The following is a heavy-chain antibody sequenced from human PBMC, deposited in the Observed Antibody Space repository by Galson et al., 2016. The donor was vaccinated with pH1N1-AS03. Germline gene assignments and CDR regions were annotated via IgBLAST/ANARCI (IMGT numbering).Heavy chain of an antibody. CDR3: AREPWGSTRGEY. Sequence: SLRLSCAASGFTINNNYMSWVRQAPGKGLERVSVIYGGGDTFYADSVKGRFTISRDNSKNTVYLQMNSLRVEDTAVYYCAREPWGSTRGEYWGQGTLVTVSS. D-gene: IGHD3-16*01. J-gene: IGHJ4*02. CDR1: GFTINNNY. V-gene: IGHV3-53*01. CDR2: IYGGGDT.